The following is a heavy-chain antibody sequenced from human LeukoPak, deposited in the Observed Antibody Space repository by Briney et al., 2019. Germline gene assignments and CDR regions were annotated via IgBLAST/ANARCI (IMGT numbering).Heavy chain of an antibody. CDR3: VRESRPGGAMGLYHNLDY. J-gene: IGHJ4*02. V-gene: IGHV3-7*01. CDR1: GFTFSDFW. Sequence: EGSLRLSCAGSGFTFSDFWMTWVRQTPGKGLEWVANIKEDGTEKNLVDSVKGRFTISRDNTKNLLFLEMNNLRGDDTAIYYCVRESRPGGAMGLYHNLDYWGQGTLVAVSS. D-gene: IGHD1-1*01. CDR2: IKEDGTEK.